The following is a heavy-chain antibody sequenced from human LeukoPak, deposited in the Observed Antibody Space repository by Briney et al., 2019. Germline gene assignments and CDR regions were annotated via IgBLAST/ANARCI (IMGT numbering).Heavy chain of an antibody. CDR2: ISGSGGST. CDR1: GSTFSSYA. CDR3: AKSVVVAAYYYFDY. D-gene: IGHD2-15*01. J-gene: IGHJ4*02. Sequence: GGSLRPSCAASGSTFSSYAMSWVRQAPGKGLEWVSAISGSGGSTYYADSVKGRFTISRDNSKNTLYLQMNSLRAEDTAVYYCAKSVVVAAYYYFDYWGQGTLVTVSS. V-gene: IGHV3-23*01.